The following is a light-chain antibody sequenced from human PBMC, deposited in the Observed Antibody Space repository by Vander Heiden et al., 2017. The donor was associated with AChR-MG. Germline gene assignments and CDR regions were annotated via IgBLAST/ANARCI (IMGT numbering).Light chain of an antibody. CDR2: KAS. CDR3: QQYNSFPYT. V-gene: IGKV1-5*03. CDR1: QSISSW. Sequence: DIQMTQSPSTLSASVGDRVTITCRASQSISSWLAWYQQKPGKAPKLLIYKASSLESGVPSRFSGSGSGTEFTLTISSLQPDDFATYYCQQYNSFPYTFGQGTKLEIK. J-gene: IGKJ2*01.